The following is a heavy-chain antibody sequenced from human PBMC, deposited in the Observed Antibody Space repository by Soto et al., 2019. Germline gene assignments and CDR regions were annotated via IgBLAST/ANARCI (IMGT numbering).Heavy chain of an antibody. D-gene: IGHD6-25*01. J-gene: IGHJ4*02. Sequence: GSLRLSCAASGFTFSSYSMNWVRQAPGKGLEWVSSISSSSSYIYYADSVKGRFTISRDNAKNSLYLQMNSLRAEDTAVYYCARTSGYPEGMYYFDYWGQGTLVTVSS. CDR1: GFTFSSYS. CDR2: ISSSSSYI. V-gene: IGHV3-21*01. CDR3: ARTSGYPEGMYYFDY.